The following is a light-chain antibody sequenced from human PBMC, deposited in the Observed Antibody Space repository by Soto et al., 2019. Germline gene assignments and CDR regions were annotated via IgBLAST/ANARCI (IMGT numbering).Light chain of an antibody. CDR3: SSYTSSSTRV. CDR2: EVS. Sequence: QSVLTQPASVSGSPGQSITISCTGTSSDVGGYNYVSWYQQHPGKAPKLIIYEVSNRPSGVSNRFSGSKSGNTASLTISGLQAEDEADYYCSSYTSSSTRVLGTGTKVTV. V-gene: IGLV2-14*01. J-gene: IGLJ1*01. CDR1: SSDVGGYNY.